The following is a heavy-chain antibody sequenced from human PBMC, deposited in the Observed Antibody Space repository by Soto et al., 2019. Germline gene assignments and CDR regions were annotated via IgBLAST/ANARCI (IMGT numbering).Heavy chain of an antibody. CDR1: GGTFSSYA. D-gene: IGHD3-22*01. J-gene: IGHJ4*02. Sequence: SVKVSCKASGGTFSSYAISWVRQAPGQGLEWMGGIIPIFGTANYAQKFQGRVTITADESTSTAYMELSSLRSEDTAVYYCARSEGYYYDSSGYSPRPIPLYWGQGTLVTVSS. CDR3: ARSEGYYYDSSGYSPRPIPLY. CDR2: IIPIFGTA. V-gene: IGHV1-69*13.